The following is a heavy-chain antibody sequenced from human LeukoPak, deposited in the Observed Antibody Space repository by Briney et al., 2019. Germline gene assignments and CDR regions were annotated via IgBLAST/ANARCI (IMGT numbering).Heavy chain of an antibody. D-gene: IGHD3-16*02. Sequence: PGGSLRLSCAASGFTFSSYWMHWVRQAPGKGLVWVSRINTDGSSTSYADSVKGRFTISRDNAKNTLYLQMSSLRAEDTAVYYCARVWGSYRFYFDYWGQGTLVTVSS. J-gene: IGHJ4*02. CDR1: GFTFSSYW. CDR2: INTDGSST. V-gene: IGHV3-74*01. CDR3: ARVWGSYRFYFDY.